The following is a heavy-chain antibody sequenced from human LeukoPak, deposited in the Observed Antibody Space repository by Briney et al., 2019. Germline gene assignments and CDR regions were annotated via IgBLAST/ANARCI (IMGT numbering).Heavy chain of an antibody. CDR1: GGSVSSYY. J-gene: IGHJ4*02. Sequence: SETLSLTCTFSGGSVSSYYWGWIRQPPGKGLEWIGSIYYSGSTYYNPSLKSRVTISVDTSKNQFSLKLSSVTAADTAVYYCAMAEMAIDYWGQGTLVTVSS. CDR2: IYYSGST. D-gene: IGHD5-24*01. CDR3: AMAEMAIDY. V-gene: IGHV4-39*01.